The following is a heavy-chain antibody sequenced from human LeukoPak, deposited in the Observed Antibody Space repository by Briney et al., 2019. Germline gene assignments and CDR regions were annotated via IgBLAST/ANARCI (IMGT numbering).Heavy chain of an antibody. CDR1: GFTFSSYW. D-gene: IGHD3-10*01. J-gene: IGHJ5*01. Sequence: PGGSLRLSCAASGFTFSSYWMHWVRQAPGKGLMWVPRIENNGLTLYADSVRDRFTISRDNGKNTIYLQMNSLRVDDTAIYYCAKAATYFYGSVTYDWFESWGQGTLVTVSS. CDR2: IENNGLT. V-gene: IGHV3-74*01. CDR3: AKAATYFYGSVTYDWFES.